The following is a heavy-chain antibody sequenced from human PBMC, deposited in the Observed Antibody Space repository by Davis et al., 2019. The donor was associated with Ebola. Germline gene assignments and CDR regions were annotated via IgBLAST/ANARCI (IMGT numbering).Heavy chain of an antibody. V-gene: IGHV4-39*01. CDR2: IYYSGIT. D-gene: IGHD6-19*01. J-gene: IGHJ6*02. CDR3: ARLRLVVGMDV. CDR1: GGSTTSSSYY. Sequence: MPSETLSLTCTVSGGSTTSSSYYWGWTRQPPGKGLEWIGSIYYSGITYYNPSLKSRVTISIDMSKNQFSLKLSSVTAADTAVYYCARLRLVVGMDVWGQGTTVTVSS.